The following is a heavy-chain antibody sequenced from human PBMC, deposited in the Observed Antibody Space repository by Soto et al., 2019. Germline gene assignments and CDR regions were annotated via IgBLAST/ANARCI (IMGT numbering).Heavy chain of an antibody. D-gene: IGHD6-6*01. J-gene: IGHJ6*02. CDR1: GFTFSSYA. Sequence: GGSLRLSCAASGFTFSSYAMSWVRQAPGKGLEWVSAISGSGGSTYYADSVKGRFTISRDNSKNTLYLQMNSLRAEDTAVYYCAKEGFSAEQLVDYYYYGMDVWGQGTTVTVSS. V-gene: IGHV3-23*01. CDR3: AKEGFSAEQLVDYYYYGMDV. CDR2: ISGSGGST.